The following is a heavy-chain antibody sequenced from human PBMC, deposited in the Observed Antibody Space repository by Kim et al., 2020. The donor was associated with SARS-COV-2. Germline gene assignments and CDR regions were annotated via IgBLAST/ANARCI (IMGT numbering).Heavy chain of an antibody. V-gene: IGHV5-51*01. J-gene: IGHJ6*02. CDR1: GYDFTNHW. D-gene: IGHD1-1*01. CDR2: IYPGDSDT. CDR3: ARRGPWKYQPSVMDV. Sequence: GESLKISCKGSGYDFTNHWIAWVRQMPGKGLEWMGIIYPGDSDTKYSPSFKGQVTMSADKSINTAYLPWSSLEASDTAMSYCARRGPWKYQPSVMDVWGQGTTVTVSS.